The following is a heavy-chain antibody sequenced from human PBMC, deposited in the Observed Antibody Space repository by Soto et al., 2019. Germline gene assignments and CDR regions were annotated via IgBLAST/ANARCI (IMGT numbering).Heavy chain of an antibody. D-gene: IGHD5-18*01. CDR3: ATAYTYGPDAFDI. J-gene: IGHJ3*02. Sequence: QVELVESGGGVVQPGKSLRLSCAASGFTFSSYAMHWVRQAPGKGLEWVAVIFHDGTDEYYADSVKGRLTVSRDNSKNALTLHMNSLKPEDTAVYYCATAYTYGPDAFDIWGQGTMVTVTS. CDR1: GFTFSSYA. V-gene: IGHV3-30-3*01. CDR2: IFHDGTDE.